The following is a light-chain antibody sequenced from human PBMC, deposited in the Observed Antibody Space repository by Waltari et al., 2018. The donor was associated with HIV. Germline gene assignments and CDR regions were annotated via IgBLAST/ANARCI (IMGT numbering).Light chain of an antibody. V-gene: IGLV4-69*01. CDR1: SGHSSYA. Sequence: QLVLTQSPSASASLGASVKLTCTLSSGHSSYAITWHQQQPEKGPRYMMKLNSDGSHSKGDGIPDRCSGSSSGAERYLTISSLQSEDEADYYCQTWGTGIRVFSGGTKLTVL. CDR2: LNSDGSH. CDR3: QTWGTGIRV. J-gene: IGLJ2*01.